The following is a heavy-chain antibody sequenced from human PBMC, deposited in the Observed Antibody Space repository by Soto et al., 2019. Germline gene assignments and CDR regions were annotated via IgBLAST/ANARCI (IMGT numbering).Heavy chain of an antibody. CDR2: INWNGGRI. Sequence: PGRSLRLSCVASGYTFEEYGMSWVRQAPGKGLEWVSGINWNGGRIGYADSVKGRFTISRDNAKKSVYLQMNSLRAEDTAFYHCAISGKWLEVPYNFFDPWGQGTLVTVSS. CDR1: GYTFEEYG. CDR3: AISGKWLEVPYNFFDP. V-gene: IGHV3-20*01. J-gene: IGHJ5*02. D-gene: IGHD6-19*01.